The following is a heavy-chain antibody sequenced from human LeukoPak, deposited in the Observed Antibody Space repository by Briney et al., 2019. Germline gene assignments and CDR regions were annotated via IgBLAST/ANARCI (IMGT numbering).Heavy chain of an antibody. J-gene: IGHJ6*02. Sequence: SETLSLTCTVSGGSISSYYWSRIRQPPGKGLEWIGYIYYSGSTNYNPSLKSRVTISVDTSKNQFSLKLSSVTAADTAVYYCARVNRNWNDVYGMDVWGQGTTVTVSS. CDR3: ARVNRNWNDVYGMDV. CDR1: GGSISSYY. D-gene: IGHD1-1*01. V-gene: IGHV4-59*01. CDR2: IYYSGST.